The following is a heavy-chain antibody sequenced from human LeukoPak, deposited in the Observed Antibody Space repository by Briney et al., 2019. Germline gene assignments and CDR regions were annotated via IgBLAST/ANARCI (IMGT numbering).Heavy chain of an antibody. CDR1: GFTFSSYA. CDR3: ATQEQSVPWDN. J-gene: IGHJ4*02. V-gene: IGHV3-30-3*01. D-gene: IGHD6-19*01. Sequence: PGGSLRLSCAASGFTFSSYAMHWVRQAPGKGLGWVAVISYDGSNKYYADSVKGRFTISRDNSKNTLYLQMNSLRAEDTAVYYCATQEQSVPWDNWGQGTLVTVSS. CDR2: ISYDGSNK.